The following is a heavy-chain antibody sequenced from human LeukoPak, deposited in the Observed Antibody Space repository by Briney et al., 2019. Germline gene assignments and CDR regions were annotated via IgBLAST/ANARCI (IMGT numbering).Heavy chain of an antibody. CDR3: ARNSSGWSFDL. V-gene: IGHV4-39*01. D-gene: IGHD6-19*01. J-gene: IGHJ2*01. Sequence: PAGTLSLTCTVSGGSISGSSHYWGWIRQPPGKGLEWIGSIYQSGSTHYNFYLRSRVTISVDTPKNRFSLTLSSVTAADTSVYYCARNSSGWSFDLWGRGTLVTVS. CDR2: IYQSGST. CDR1: GGSISGSSHY.